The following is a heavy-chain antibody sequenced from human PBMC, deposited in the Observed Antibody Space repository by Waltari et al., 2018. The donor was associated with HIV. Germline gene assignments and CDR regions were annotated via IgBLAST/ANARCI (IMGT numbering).Heavy chain of an antibody. CDR2: VNGDASST. CDR3: TRAVFWSGFFRDYFFDY. D-gene: IGHD3-3*01. Sequence: EVALVDSGGGLVQPGGSLRLSCVASKFKCSNYCIYWVRQLPGKGLVWVSRVNGDASSTDYADSVRGRFTISRDNAKNTVYLQMNSLRAEDTALYYCTRAVFWSGFFRDYFFDYWGQGTPVTVSS. CDR1: KFKCSNYC. V-gene: IGHV3-74*01. J-gene: IGHJ4*02.